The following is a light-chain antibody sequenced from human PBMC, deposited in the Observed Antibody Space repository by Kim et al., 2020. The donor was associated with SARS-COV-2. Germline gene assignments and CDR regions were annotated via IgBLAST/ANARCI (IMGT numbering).Light chain of an antibody. CDR3: QQLYSYPVT. V-gene: IGKV1-9*01. J-gene: IGKJ2*01. CDR1: QGIENF. CDR2: TTS. Sequence: QLTQSPSSLSASVGDRVTITCRASQGIENFLAWYQQKPGKAPNLLIYTTSTLQSGVPSRFSGSGSGTDFTLTISSLQPEDFATYYCQQLYSYPVTFGQGTKLEIK.